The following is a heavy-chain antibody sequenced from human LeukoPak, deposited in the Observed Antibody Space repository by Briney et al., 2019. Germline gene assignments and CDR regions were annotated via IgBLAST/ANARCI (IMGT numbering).Heavy chain of an antibody. CDR2: IYYSGST. CDR3: ARDRSDGSGYYGYYFDY. CDR1: GGSIGSYY. Sequence: SSETLSLTCIVSGGSIGSYYWSGIRQPPGKGLEWIGHIYYSGSTDYNPSLRSRVTISVDTSKNQFSLRLSSVTAADTAVYYCARDRSDGSGYYGYYFDYWGQGTLVSVSS. J-gene: IGHJ4*02. D-gene: IGHD3-22*01. V-gene: IGHV4-59*01.